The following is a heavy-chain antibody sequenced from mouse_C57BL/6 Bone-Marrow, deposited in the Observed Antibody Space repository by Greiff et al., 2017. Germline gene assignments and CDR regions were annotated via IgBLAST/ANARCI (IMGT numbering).Heavy chain of an antibody. D-gene: IGHD2-4*01. CDR2: IHPNSGST. CDR1: GYTFTSYW. CDR3: ALIYYDYDGPFAY. J-gene: IGHJ3*01. V-gene: IGHV1-64*01. Sequence: VQLQQSGAELVKPGASVKLSCKASGYTFTSYWMHWVKQRPGQGLEWIGMIHPNSGSTNYNEKFKSKATLTVDESSSTAYMQLSSLTSEDSAVYYCALIYYDYDGPFAYWGQGTLVTVSA.